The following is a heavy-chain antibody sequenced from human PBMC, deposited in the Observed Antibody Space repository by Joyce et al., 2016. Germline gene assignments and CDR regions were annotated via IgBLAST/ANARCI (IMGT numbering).Heavy chain of an antibody. CDR1: GGSISGGAYY. CDR2: IYYSGSS. J-gene: IGHJ4*02. Sequence: QVQLLESGPGLVKPSQTLSLTCTVSGGSISGGAYYWSWIRQHPEKGLEWIGYIYYSGSSYYNPVLKSRVRISVDTSKNHFSLKLSSVTAADTAVYYCSRGRDYSNDLDSWGQGTLVTVSS. V-gene: IGHV4-31*03. CDR3: SRGRDYSNDLDS. D-gene: IGHD4-11*01.